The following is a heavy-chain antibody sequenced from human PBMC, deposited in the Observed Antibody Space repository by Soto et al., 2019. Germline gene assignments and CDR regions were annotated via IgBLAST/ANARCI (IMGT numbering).Heavy chain of an antibody. D-gene: IGHD3-10*01. CDR1: GFTFSSYS. J-gene: IGHJ4*02. CDR3: ARSLSLGPVGELLYYFDY. CDR2: ISSSSSTI. V-gene: IGHV3-48*01. Sequence: EVQLVESGGGLVQPGGSLRLSCAASGFTFSSYSMNWVRQAPGKGLEWVSYISSSSSTIYYADSVKGRFTISRDNAKNSLYLQMNSLRAEDTAVYYCARSLSLGPVGELLYYFDYWGQGTLVTVSS.